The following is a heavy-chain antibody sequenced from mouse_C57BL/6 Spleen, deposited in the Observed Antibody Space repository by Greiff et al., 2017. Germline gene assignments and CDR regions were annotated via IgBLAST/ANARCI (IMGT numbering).Heavy chain of an antibody. D-gene: IGHD1-1*01. J-gene: IGHJ4*01. CDR3: ARSSYGSSYDYAMDY. V-gene: IGHV1-69*01. CDR2: IDPSDSYT. Sequence: QVQLQQPGAELVMPGASVKLSCKASGYTFTSYWMHWVKQRPGQGLEWIGEIDPSDSYTNYNQKFKGKSTLTVDKSSSTAYMQLSSLTSDDSAVYYCARSSYGSSYDYAMDYWGQGTSVTVSS. CDR1: GYTFTSYW.